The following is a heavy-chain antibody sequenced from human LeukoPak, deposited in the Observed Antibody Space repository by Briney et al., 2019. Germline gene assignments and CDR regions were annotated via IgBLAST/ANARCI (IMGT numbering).Heavy chain of an antibody. CDR2: IYHSGST. Sequence: SETLSLTCAVSGGSISSSNWWSWVRQPPEKGLEWIGEIYHSGSTNYNPSLKSRVTISVDKSKNQFSLKMNSVTAADTAVYYCTPLLTGYKYFNYWGQGTLVTVSS. J-gene: IGHJ4*02. V-gene: IGHV4-4*02. CDR3: TPLLTGYKYFNY. D-gene: IGHD3-9*01. CDR1: GGSISSSNW.